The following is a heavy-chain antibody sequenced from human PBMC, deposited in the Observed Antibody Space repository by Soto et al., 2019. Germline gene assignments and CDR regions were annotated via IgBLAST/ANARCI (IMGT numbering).Heavy chain of an antibody. J-gene: IGHJ4*02. CDR1: GYTFSDYY. CDR2: IDTSGTKI. CDR3: ASHYDMWSGYLSPVDY. V-gene: IGHV3-11*01. D-gene: IGHD3-3*01. Sequence: GGSLRLSCAAFGYTFSDYYMSWICQATGKGLEWISYIDTSGTKIYYADSVKGRFTITRDNAKNSLYLEMNSLRDEDTAVYYCASHYDMWSGYLSPVDYWGQGTLVTVSS.